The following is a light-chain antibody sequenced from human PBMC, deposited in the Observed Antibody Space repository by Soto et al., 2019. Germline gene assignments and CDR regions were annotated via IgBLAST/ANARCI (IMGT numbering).Light chain of an antibody. CDR2: DAS. Sequence: DIPMTQSPSSLSASVGDRVTITCQASQDISNYLNWYQQKPGKAPKLLIYDASNLETGVPSRLSGSGSGTDFTFTISSLQPEDIATYYCQQYDNLPLTFGGETKVEIK. CDR1: QDISNY. V-gene: IGKV1-33*01. CDR3: QQYDNLPLT. J-gene: IGKJ4*01.